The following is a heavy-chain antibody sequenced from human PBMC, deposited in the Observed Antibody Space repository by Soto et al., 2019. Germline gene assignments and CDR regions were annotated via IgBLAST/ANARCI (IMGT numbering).Heavy chain of an antibody. CDR1: GLTFDEYR. Sequence: PGGSLRLSCAAFGLTFDEYRMNWVRQAPAQGLEWVAVISWDGKSAYYAESVRGRFTISRDNSKNSLYLHVNSLRSEDTALYYGAKVGSGLVFDGFDVWGQGTTVTVS. CDR3: AKVGSGLVFDGFDV. D-gene: IGHD3-16*01. V-gene: IGHV3-43*01. CDR2: ISWDGKSA. J-gene: IGHJ6*02.